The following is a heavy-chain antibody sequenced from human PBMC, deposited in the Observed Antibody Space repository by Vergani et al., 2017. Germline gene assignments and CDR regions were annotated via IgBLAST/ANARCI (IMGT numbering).Heavy chain of an antibody. CDR3: ARLGYCSSTSCPGSPKYYYYYYGMDV. CDR2: IYYSGST. D-gene: IGHD2-2*01. CDR1: GGSFSSYY. V-gene: IGHV4-34*11. J-gene: IGHJ6*02. Sequence: QVQLQQWGAGLLKPSETLSLTCAVYGGSFSSYYWSWIRQPPGKGLEWIGYIYYSGSTNYNPSLKSRVTISVDTSKNQFSLKLSSVTAADTAVYYCARLGYCSSTSCPGSPKYYYYYYGMDVWGQGTTVTVSS.